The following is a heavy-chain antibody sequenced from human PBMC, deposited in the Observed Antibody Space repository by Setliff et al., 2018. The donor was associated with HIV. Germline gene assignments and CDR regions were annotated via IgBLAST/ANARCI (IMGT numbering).Heavy chain of an antibody. CDR3: ARWGDTPTFYNFWSGYYFDY. V-gene: IGHV3-21*01. CDR1: AFTFSSFG. CDR2: ISSSSTFI. J-gene: IGHJ4*02. D-gene: IGHD3-3*01. Sequence: GGSLRLSCAASAFTFSSFGMHWVRQAPGKGLEWVSSISSSSTFIYYTDSVKGRFTISRDNAEDSLYLQMNSLRAEDTAVYYCARWGDTPTFYNFWSGYYFDYWGQGALVTVSS.